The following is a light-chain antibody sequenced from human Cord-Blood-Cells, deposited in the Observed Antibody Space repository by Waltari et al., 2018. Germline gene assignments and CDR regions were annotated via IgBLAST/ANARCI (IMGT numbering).Light chain of an antibody. V-gene: IGLV2-8*01. CDR1: SSDVGGYNY. CDR2: EVS. J-gene: IGLJ1*01. Sequence: QSALTQPPSASGSPGQSVTISCTGTSSDVGGYNYVSWYQQHPGKAPKPMIYEVSRRPPGVPVRFSGSKSGNTASLTVSGLQAEDEADYYCSSYAGGYVFGTGTKVTVL. CDR3: SSYAGGYV.